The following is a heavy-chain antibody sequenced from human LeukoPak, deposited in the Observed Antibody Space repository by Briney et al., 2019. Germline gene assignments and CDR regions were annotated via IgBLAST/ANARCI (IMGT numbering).Heavy chain of an antibody. CDR1: GFTFSSYG. CDR3: ARDSIAFGGVIVIGY. CDR2: IWYDGSNK. D-gene: IGHD3-16*02. J-gene: IGHJ4*02. V-gene: IGHV3-33*01. Sequence: GGSLRLSCAASGFTFSSYGMHWVRQAPGKGLEWVAVIWYDGSNKYYADSVKGRFTISRDNSKNTLYLQMNSLRAEDTAVYYCARDSIAFGGVIVIGYWGQGTLVTVSS.